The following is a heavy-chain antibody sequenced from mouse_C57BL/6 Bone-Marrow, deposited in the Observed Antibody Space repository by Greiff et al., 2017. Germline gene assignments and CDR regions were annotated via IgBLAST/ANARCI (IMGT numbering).Heavy chain of an antibody. V-gene: IGHV1-42*01. J-gene: IGHJ3*01. CDR3: ARKRWDSAWFAY. D-gene: IGHD4-1*01. CDR2: INPSTGGT. Sequence: VQLQQSGPELVKPGASVKISCKASGYSFTGYYMNWVKQSPEKSLEWIGEINPSTGGTTYNQKFKAKATLTVDKSSSTAYMQLKSLTSEDSAVYYCARKRWDSAWFAYWGQGTLVTVSA. CDR1: GYSFTGYY.